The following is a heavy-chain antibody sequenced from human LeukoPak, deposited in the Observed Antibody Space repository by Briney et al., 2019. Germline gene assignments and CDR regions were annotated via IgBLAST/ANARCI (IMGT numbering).Heavy chain of an antibody. CDR1: GFMFSRYW. V-gene: IGHV3-7*01. CDR3: FAPFDY. CDR2: IHQDGGEK. Sequence: GGSLRLSCAASGFMFSRYWMSWVRQAPGKGLEWVANIHQDGGEKYYVDSVKGRFTISRDNTKNSMFLQMNSPRAEDTAVYYCFAPFDYWGQGTLVTVSS. J-gene: IGHJ4*02.